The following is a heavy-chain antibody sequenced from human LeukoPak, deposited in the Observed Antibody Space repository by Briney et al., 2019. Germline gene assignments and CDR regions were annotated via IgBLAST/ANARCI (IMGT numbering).Heavy chain of an antibody. CDR1: GSTFSNYA. J-gene: IGHJ4*02. V-gene: IGHV3-23*01. CDR2: ISNTDGST. D-gene: IGHD5-18*01. CDR3: AKDISQGYTAGSIEQDY. Sequence: GGSLRLSCVASGSTFSNYAMSWVRQAPGKGLEWVSAISNTDGSTYYADSMKGRFTVSRDNSKNTLYLQMNGLGAGDTAVYYCAKDISQGYTAGSIEQDYWGQGTLVTVSS.